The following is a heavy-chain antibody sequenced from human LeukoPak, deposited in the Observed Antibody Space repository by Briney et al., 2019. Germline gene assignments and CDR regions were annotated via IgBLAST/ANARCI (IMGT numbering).Heavy chain of an antibody. D-gene: IGHD5-18*01. V-gene: IGHV4-39*01. CDR3: ASDTYGYVTPGYFDY. CDR1: GGSITSTSYY. J-gene: IGHJ4*02. Sequence: SETLSLTCAVSGGSITSTSYYWGWIRQPPGRGLEWIGSIYYSGSTYYNPSLKSRVTISVDTTKNQFSLKLSSVTAADMAVYYCASDTYGYVTPGYFDYWGQGILVTVSS. CDR2: IYYSGST.